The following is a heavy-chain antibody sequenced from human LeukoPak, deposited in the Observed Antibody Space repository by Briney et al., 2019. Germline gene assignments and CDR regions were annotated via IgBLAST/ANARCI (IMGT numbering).Heavy chain of an antibody. CDR2: INPNSGGT. J-gene: IGHJ3*02. V-gene: IGHV1-2*02. Sequence: ASVKVSCKASGYTFTGYYMHWVRQAPGQGLEWMGWINPNSGGTNYAQKFQGRVTMTRDTSISTAYMELSRLRSDDTAVYYCASSYRYCSSTSCYHDAFDIWGQGIMVTVSS. CDR3: ASSYRYCSSTSCYHDAFDI. CDR1: GYTFTGYY. D-gene: IGHD2-2*01.